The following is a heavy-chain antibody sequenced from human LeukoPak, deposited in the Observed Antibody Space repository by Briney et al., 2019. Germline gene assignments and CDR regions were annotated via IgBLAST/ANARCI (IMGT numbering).Heavy chain of an antibody. V-gene: IGHV4-59*01. CDR2: IYYSGST. CDR3: ARGYSGYDPTYFDY. Sequence: NPSETLSLTCTVSGDSISSYYWSWIRQPPGKGLEWIGYIYYSGSTKYNPSLKSRVTISGDTSKKQFSLKLSSVTAADTAVYYCARGYSGYDPTYFDYWGQGTLVTVSS. D-gene: IGHD5-12*01. J-gene: IGHJ4*02. CDR1: GDSISSYY.